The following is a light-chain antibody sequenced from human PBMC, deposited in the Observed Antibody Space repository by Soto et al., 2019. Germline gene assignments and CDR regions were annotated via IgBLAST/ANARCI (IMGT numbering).Light chain of an antibody. CDR3: QKYDHAPLT. CDR1: QGIGNY. Sequence: DIQMTQSPSSLSASVGDRVTITCRASQGIGNYLAWYQQRPGKVPKLPIYAASTLQSGVPSRFSGSGSGPDFTLTISSLQPEGVATYYCQKYDHAPLTFGGGTKVDIK. V-gene: IGKV1-27*01. CDR2: AAS. J-gene: IGKJ4*01.